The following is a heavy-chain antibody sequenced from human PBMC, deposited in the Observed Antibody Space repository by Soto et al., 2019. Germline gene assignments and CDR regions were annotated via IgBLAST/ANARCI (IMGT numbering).Heavy chain of an antibody. D-gene: IGHD2-15*01. J-gene: IGHJ6*02. CDR2: ISYDGSNK. CDR3: AREYMVVVVAATPEEDYYGMDV. Sequence: QVQLVESGGGVVQPGRSLRLSCAASGFTFSSYAMHWVRQAPGKGLEWVAVISYDGSNKYYADSVKGRFTISRDNSKNXXYXQKXSLRAEDTAVYYCAREYMVVVVAATPEEDYYGMDVWGQGTTVTVSS. CDR1: GFTFSSYA. V-gene: IGHV3-30-3*01.